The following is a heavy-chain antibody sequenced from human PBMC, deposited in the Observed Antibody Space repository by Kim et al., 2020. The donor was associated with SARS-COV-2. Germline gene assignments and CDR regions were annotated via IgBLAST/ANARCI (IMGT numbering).Heavy chain of an antibody. CDR2: INHSGST. Sequence: SETLSLTCAVYGGSFSGYYWSWIRQPPGKGLEWIGEINHSGSTNYNPSLKSRVTISVDTSKNQFSLKLSSVTAADTAVYYCARGRYNWNAGRQQLVRYYFDYWGQGTLVTVSS. J-gene: IGHJ4*02. CDR1: GGSFSGYY. D-gene: IGHD1-1*01. V-gene: IGHV4-34*01. CDR3: ARGRYNWNAGRQQLVRYYFDY.